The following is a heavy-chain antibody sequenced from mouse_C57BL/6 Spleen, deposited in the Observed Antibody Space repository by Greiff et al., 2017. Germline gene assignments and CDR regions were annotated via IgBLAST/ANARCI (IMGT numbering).Heavy chain of an antibody. V-gene: IGHV1-61*01. D-gene: IGHD2-1*01. CDR1: GYTFTSYW. Sequence: VQLQQPGAELVRPGSSVKLSCKASGYTFTSYWMDWVKQRPGQGLEWIGNIYPSDSETHYNQKFKDKATLTVDKSSSTAYMQLSSLTSEDSAVYYCARGGRYGNGGYFDYGGQGTTLTVSS. J-gene: IGHJ2*01. CDR3: ARGGRYGNGGYFDY. CDR2: IYPSDSET.